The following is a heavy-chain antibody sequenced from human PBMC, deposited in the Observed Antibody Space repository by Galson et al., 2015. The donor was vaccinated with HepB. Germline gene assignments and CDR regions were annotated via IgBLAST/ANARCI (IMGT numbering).Heavy chain of an antibody. CDR1: GYSFTSYW. D-gene: IGHD6-13*01. V-gene: IGHV5-51*03. CDR3: ARRPYDSSWNFDY. J-gene: IGHJ4*02. CDR2: IYPGDSAT. Sequence: QSGAEVKKPGESLKISCKGSGYSFTSYWIGWVRQMPGKGLEWMGIIYPGDSATRCSPSFQGRVTISVDKSISTAYLQWSSLKASDTAMYYCARRPYDSSWNFDYWGQGTLVTVSS.